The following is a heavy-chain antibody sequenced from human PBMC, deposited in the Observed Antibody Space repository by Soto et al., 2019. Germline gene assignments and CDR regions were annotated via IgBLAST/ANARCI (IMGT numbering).Heavy chain of an antibody. CDR2: IYHSGST. CDR1: GGSISSYY. V-gene: IGHV4-59*01. D-gene: IGHD4-4*01. J-gene: IGHJ6*02. CDR3: ARVRSDYSNYYYYYYGMDV. Sequence: PSETLSLTCTVSGGSISSYYWGWIRQPPGKGLEWIGYIYHSGSTNYNPSLKSRVTISIDTSKNQFSLKLSSVTAADTAVYYCARVRSDYSNYYYYYYGMDVWGQGTTVTVSS.